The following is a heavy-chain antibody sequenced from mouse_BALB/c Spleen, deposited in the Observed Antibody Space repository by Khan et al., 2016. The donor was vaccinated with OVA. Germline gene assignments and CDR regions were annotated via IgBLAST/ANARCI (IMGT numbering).Heavy chain of an antibody. V-gene: IGHV3-1*02. CDR2: IHYSGRT. CDR3: AGRFPTY. J-gene: IGHJ3*01. Sequence: EVQLQESGPDLVKPSQSLSLTCTVTGYSITSGYNWHWIRQFPGNKLEWMGYIHYSGRTNYNPSLKSRISITRDTSKNQFFLQLNSVTSEDTATYYCAGRFPTYWGQGTLGTVSA. CDR1: GYSITSGYN.